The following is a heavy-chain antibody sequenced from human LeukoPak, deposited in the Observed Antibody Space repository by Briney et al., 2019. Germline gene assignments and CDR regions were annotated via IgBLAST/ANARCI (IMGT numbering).Heavy chain of an antibody. J-gene: IGHJ5*02. D-gene: IGHD1-14*01. CDR1: GFTFSNYW. CDR3: ARQPGGSLNWFDP. Sequence: PGGSLRLSCAASGFTFSNYWMSWVRQAPGKGLEWVANIKEDGSERYYVDSVKGRFTISRDNAKNSPFLQMNSLRAEDTAMYYCARQPGGSLNWFDPWGQGTLVTVSS. CDR2: IKEDGSER. V-gene: IGHV3-7*03.